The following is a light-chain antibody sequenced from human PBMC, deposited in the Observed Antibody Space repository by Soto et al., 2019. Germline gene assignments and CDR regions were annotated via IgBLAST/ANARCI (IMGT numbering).Light chain of an antibody. CDR2: DVS. V-gene: IGLV2-14*01. Sequence: QSVLTQPASVSGSPGQSITISCTGTSSDVGGYNYVSWYQQHPGKAPKLMIYDVSHRPSGVSNRFSGSKSGDTASLTISGLQAEDEADYYCSSYSSISAYVFGIGTKVTVL. CDR3: SSYSSISAYV. CDR1: SSDVGGYNY. J-gene: IGLJ1*01.